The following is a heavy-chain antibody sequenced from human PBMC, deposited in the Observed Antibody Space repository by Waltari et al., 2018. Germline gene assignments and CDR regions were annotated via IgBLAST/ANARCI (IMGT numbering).Heavy chain of an antibody. J-gene: IGHJ4*02. V-gene: IGHV3-7*01. CDR3: ARLHSANY. CDR1: GFTFSRYR. D-gene: IGHD2-15*01. Sequence: EVQVVESGGDLVQPGGSLRLSCAASGFTFSRYRRTGVRQAPGKGVEWGANINADGSEKEYVDSVKGRFTISRDNAKNSLYLQMNSLRVEDTAVYYCARLHSANYWGQGTLVTVSS. CDR2: INADGSEK.